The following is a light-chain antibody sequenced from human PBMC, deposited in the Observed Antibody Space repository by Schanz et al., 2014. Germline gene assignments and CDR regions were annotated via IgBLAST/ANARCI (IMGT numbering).Light chain of an antibody. J-gene: IGLJ3*02. CDR1: SSDVGGYNY. Sequence: QSALTQPRSVSGSPGQSVTISCTGTSSDVGGYNYVSWYQQHPGKAPKLMIYDVTKRPSGVPDRFSGSKSGNTASLTISGXXXXDEADYYCCSYAGSYTYWVFGGGTKLTVL. V-gene: IGLV2-11*01. CDR3: CSYAGSYTYWV. CDR2: DVT.